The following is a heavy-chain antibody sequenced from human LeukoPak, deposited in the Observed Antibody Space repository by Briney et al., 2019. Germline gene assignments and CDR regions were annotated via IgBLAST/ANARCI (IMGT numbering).Heavy chain of an antibody. CDR2: ISYDGSDK. J-gene: IGHJ4*02. Sequence: GASLRLSCAASGFTFSSYAMSWVRQAPGKGLEWVAVISYDGSDKYYADSVKGRFTISRDNSKNTLYLQMNSLRAEDTAVYYCAKAHYDIWAIDYWGQGTLVTVSS. CDR3: AKAHYDIWAIDY. V-gene: IGHV3-30*18. D-gene: IGHD3-9*01. CDR1: GFTFSSYA.